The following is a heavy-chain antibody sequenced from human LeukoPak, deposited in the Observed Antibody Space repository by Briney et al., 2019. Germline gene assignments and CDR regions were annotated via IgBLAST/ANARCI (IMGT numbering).Heavy chain of an antibody. Sequence: AETLSLTCTVSGGSISSSSDYWGWIRQPPGKGLEWIVSIYYSQSTYYNPSLKSRDTISVDTSKNQFSLKLSSVTAADTAVYYCAGSIAREYYFDYWGQRTLVTVSS. CDR1: GGSISSSSDY. CDR3: AGSIAREYYFDY. J-gene: IGHJ4*02. D-gene: IGHD2-21*01. CDR2: IYYSQST. V-gene: IGHV4-39*01.